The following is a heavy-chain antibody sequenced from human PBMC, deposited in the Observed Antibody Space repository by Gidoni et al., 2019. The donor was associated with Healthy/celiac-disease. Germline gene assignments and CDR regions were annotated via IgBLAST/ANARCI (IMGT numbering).Heavy chain of an antibody. CDR2: ISAYNGNT. V-gene: IGHV1-18*01. CDR3: ARIDDKLGNNWFDP. D-gene: IGHD7-27*01. J-gene: IGHJ5*02. Sequence: MGWISAYNGNTNYAQKLQGRVTMTTDTSTSTAYMELRSLRSDDTAVYYCARIDDKLGNNWFDPWGQGTLVTVSS.